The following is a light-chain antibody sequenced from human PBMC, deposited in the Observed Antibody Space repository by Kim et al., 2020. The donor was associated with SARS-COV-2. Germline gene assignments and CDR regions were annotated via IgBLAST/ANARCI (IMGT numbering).Light chain of an antibody. CDR1: SSDVGKYDL. Sequence: QSALTQPASVSGSPGQSITISCTGTSSDVGKYDLVSWYQEHPGKAPKLMIYEVTKRPSGVSDRFSGSKSGNTASLTISGLQAEDEGDYYCCSYAGSSAFVVFGGGTKVTVL. CDR3: CSYAGSSAFVV. J-gene: IGLJ2*01. V-gene: IGLV2-23*02. CDR2: EVT.